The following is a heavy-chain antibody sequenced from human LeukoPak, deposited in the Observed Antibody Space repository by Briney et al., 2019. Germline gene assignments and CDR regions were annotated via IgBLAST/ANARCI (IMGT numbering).Heavy chain of an antibody. CDR3: ARDSSDWFDP. J-gene: IGHJ5*02. Sequence: PGGSLRFSCAASGFTFSSYSMNWVRQAPGKGLEWVSYISSSSSTIYYADSVKGRFTISRDNAKNSLYLQMNSLRAEDTAVYYCARDSSDWFDPWGQGTLVTVSS. V-gene: IGHV3-48*01. CDR1: GFTFSSYS. CDR2: ISSSSSTI. D-gene: IGHD3-22*01.